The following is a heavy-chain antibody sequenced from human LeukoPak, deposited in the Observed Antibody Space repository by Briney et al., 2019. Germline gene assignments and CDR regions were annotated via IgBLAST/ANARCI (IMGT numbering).Heavy chain of an antibody. CDR3: AREEQELVRDYYYMDV. CDR2: ISYDGSHT. D-gene: IGHD6-13*01. CDR1: GFIFSNFA. Sequence: PGGSLRLSCAASGFIFSNFAMHCVRHAPGKGLEWVALISYDGSHTYYADSMKGRFTISRDNSRNVLYLQMTSLSGDDSAVYYCAREEQELVRDYYYMDVWGKGTTVTVSS. J-gene: IGHJ6*03. V-gene: IGHV3-30*01.